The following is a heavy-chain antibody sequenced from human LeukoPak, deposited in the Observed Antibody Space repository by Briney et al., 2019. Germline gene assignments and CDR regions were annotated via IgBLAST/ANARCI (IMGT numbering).Heavy chain of an antibody. V-gene: IGHV3-7*01. Sequence: PGGSLRLSCVASGFTFSSYWMSWVRQAPGKGLEWVANINQDGSEKYDVDSAKGRFTISRDNAKNSLYLEMSSLRAEDTAEYYCARLFGEVTIYDYWGQGTLVTVSS. CDR3: ARLFGEVTIYDY. J-gene: IGHJ4*02. CDR2: INQDGSEK. D-gene: IGHD3-10*01. CDR1: GFTFSSYW.